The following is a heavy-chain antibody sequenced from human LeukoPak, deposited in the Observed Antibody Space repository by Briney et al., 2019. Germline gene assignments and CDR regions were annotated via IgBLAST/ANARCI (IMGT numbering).Heavy chain of an antibody. CDR1: GGSFSGYY. J-gene: IGHJ4*02. D-gene: IGHD3-10*01. CDR3: AKCPRGWFGESTLDY. V-gene: IGHV3-23*01. Sequence: ETLSLTCAVYGGSFSGYYWSWIRQPPGKGLEWVSAISGSGGSTYYADSVKGRFTISRDNSKNTLYLQMNSLRAEDTAVYYCAKCPRGWFGESTLDYWGQGTLVTVSS. CDR2: ISGSGGST.